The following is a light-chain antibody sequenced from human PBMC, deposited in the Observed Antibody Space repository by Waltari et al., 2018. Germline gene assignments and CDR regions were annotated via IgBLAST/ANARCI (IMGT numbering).Light chain of an antibody. V-gene: IGLV3-19*01. J-gene: IGLJ1*01. CDR1: SLRSYY. CDR2: GKN. Sequence: SSELTQDPAVSVALGQTVRITCQGDSLRSYYASWYQQTPGQAPVLVTNGKNNRPSGIPDRFSGSSSGNTASLTITGAQAEDEADYYCNSRDSSGNQRVFGTGTKVTVL. CDR3: NSRDSSGNQRV.